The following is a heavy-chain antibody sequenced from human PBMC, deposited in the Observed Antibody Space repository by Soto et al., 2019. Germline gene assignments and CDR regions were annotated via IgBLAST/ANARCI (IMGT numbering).Heavy chain of an antibody. Sequence: QVQLVQSGAEVKKPGASVNVSCKASGYTFSSYDISWVRQAPGQGLEWMGWISVYNGKTNYAQKLQGRVTMTTETSTSTAYMELRSLRSDNTAVYYCARANRQQPYYNYGMDVWGQGTTVTVSS. CDR2: ISVYNGKT. CDR1: GYTFSSYD. D-gene: IGHD6-13*01. J-gene: IGHJ6*02. CDR3: ARANRQQPYYNYGMDV. V-gene: IGHV1-18*01.